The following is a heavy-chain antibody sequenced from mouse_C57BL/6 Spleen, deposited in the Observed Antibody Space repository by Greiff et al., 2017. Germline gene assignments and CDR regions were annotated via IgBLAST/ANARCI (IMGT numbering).Heavy chain of an antibody. CDR1: GYTFTSSG. CDR2: IYPRSGNT. CDR3: ARDGYYVGGY. Sequence: VQLQESGAELARPGASVKLSCKASGYTFTSSGISWVKQRTGQGLEWIGEIYPRSGNTYYNEKFKGKATLTADKSSSTAYMELRGLTSEDSAVYICARDGYYVGGYWGQGTTLTVSS. V-gene: IGHV1-81*01. J-gene: IGHJ2*01. D-gene: IGHD2-3*01.